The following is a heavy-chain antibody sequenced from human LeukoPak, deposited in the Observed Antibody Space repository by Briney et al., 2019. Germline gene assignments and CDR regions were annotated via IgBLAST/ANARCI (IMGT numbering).Heavy chain of an antibody. V-gene: IGHV3-53*04. Sequence: GGSLRLSCAASGFTASSNYMSWVRQAPGKGLEWVSVIYSGGSTYYADSVKGRFTISRHNSKNTLYLQMNSLRAEDTAVYYCARLYSGYDRVDYWGQGTLVTVCS. CDR1: GFTASSNY. CDR2: IYSGGST. D-gene: IGHD5-12*01. CDR3: ARLYSGYDRVDY. J-gene: IGHJ4*02.